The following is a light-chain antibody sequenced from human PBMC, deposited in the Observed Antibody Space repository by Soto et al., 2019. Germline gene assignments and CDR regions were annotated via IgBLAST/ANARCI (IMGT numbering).Light chain of an antibody. Sequence: QSALTQPASVSGSPGQSITISCTGTSSDVGGYNYVSWYQQHQGKAPKLMIYEVSNRPSGVSNRFSGSKSGNTASLTISGLQADDEADYYCSSYTSSSTRVFGGGTKLTVL. J-gene: IGLJ3*02. V-gene: IGLV2-14*01. CDR3: SSYTSSSTRV. CDR2: EVS. CDR1: SSDVGGYNY.